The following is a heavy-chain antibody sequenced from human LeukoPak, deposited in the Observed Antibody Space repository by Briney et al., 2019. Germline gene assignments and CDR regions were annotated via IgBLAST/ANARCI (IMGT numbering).Heavy chain of an antibody. CDR2: ISAYNGNT. V-gene: IGHV1-18*01. D-gene: IGHD2-21*01. J-gene: IGHJ5*02. Sequence: ASVKVSCKASGYTFTSYGISWVRQAPGQGLEWMGWISAYNGNTNYAQKLQGRVTMTTDTSTSTAYMELRSLRSDDTAVYYCARDHHIVVVIAPPSWFDPWGQGTLVTVSS. CDR1: GYTFTSYG. CDR3: ARDHHIVVVIAPPSWFDP.